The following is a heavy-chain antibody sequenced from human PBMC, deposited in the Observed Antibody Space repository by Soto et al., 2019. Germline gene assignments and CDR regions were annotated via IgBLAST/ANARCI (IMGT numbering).Heavy chain of an antibody. CDR1: GFSLSTNGVG. Sequence: ITWKESGPTLVKPTQTLTLTCTFSGFSLSTNGVGVGWIRQPPGKALEWLALIYWNGNERYSPSLKSRLTITKDTPQSQVVLTVNNMDPVDTATYYCAHLLGGCPTTSCSPHRLDSWGQGTLVTVSS. CDR2: IYWNGNE. V-gene: IGHV2-5*01. CDR3: AHLLGGCPTTSCSPHRLDS. J-gene: IGHJ4*02. D-gene: IGHD2-2*01.